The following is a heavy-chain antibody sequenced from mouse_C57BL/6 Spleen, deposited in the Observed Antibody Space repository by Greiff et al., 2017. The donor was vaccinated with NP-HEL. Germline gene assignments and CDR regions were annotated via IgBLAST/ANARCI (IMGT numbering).Heavy chain of an antibody. D-gene: IGHD1-1*01. CDR3: ARHSNGSSPYWYFDV. J-gene: IGHJ1*03. Sequence: VQGVESGPGLVAPSQSLSITCTVSGFSLTSYGVHWVRQPPGKGLEWLVVLWSDGSTTYNSALKSRLSISKDNSKSQVFLKMNSLQTDDTAMYYCARHSNGSSPYWYFDVWGTGTTVTVSS. CDR2: LWSDGST. CDR1: GFSLTSYG. V-gene: IGHV2-6-1*01.